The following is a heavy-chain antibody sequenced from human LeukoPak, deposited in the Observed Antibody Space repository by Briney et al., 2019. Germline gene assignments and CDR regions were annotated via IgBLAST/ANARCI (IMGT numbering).Heavy chain of an antibody. J-gene: IGHJ5*02. V-gene: IGHV1-2*02. CDR2: INPNSGGT. CDR1: GYTFTGYY. CDR3: ARELSVVLAANAPADP. D-gene: IGHD2-15*01. Sequence: ASVKVSCKASGYTFTGYYMLWVRQAPGQGLEWMGWINPNSGGTNYAQKFQGRVTMTRDTSISTAYMELSRLRSDDTAVYSCARELSVVLAANAPADPWGQGTLVTVSS.